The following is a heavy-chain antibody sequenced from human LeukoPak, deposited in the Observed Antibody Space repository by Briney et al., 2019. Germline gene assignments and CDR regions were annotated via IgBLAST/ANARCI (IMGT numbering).Heavy chain of an antibody. J-gene: IGHJ6*03. CDR1: GFTFDDYG. CDR2: INWNGGST. D-gene: IGHD3-10*01. Sequence: GGSLRLSCAASGFTFDDYGMSWVRQAPGKGLEWVSGINWNGGSTGYADSVKGRFTISRDNAKNSLYLQMNSLRAEDTALYYCARVIRGSGSYYKPSDYYYMDVWGKGTTVTVSS. V-gene: IGHV3-20*04. CDR3: ARVIRGSGSYYKPSDYYYMDV.